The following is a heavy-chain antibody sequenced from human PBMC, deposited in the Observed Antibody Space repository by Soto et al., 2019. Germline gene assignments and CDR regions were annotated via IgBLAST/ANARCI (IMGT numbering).Heavy chain of an antibody. CDR1: GFTFCDYF. V-gene: IGHV3-11*01. Sequence: CGSLRLSCAASGFTFCDYFLTWIRHAPFKGLEWVSYISSSGSDIYYADSVKGRFTISRDNAQNSLYLQMNSPRAEDTAVYYCARDLFYGMDVWGQGTTVTVAS. CDR2: ISSSGSDI. J-gene: IGHJ6*02. CDR3: ARDLFYGMDV.